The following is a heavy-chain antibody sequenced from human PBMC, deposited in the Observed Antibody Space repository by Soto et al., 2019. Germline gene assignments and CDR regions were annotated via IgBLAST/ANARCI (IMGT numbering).Heavy chain of an antibody. D-gene: IGHD6-13*01. CDR3: ARARYAGKRRDD. CDR2: HYNDGST. Sequence: SETLSLTCNVSCGSVSSGGHYWSWVRQSPEKGLEWIGYHYNDGSTFYNPALQSRAVISVDKTKNHLFLNLRSVTAADTAVYYCARARYAGKRRDDWGQGILVTVYS. J-gene: IGHJ4*01. V-gene: IGHV4-31*03. CDR1: CGSVSSGGHY.